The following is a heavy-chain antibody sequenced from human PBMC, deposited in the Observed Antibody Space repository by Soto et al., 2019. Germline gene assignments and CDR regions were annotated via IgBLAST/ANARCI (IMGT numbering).Heavy chain of an antibody. D-gene: IGHD5-18*01. J-gene: IGHJ3*02. CDR3: AREDISGDTADHDAFDI. V-gene: IGHV3-53*01. CDR1: GFTVSSNY. CDR2: IYSGGST. Sequence: EVQLVESGGGLIQPGGSLRLSCAASGFTVSSNYMSWVRQAPGKGLEWVSVIYSGGSTYYADSVKGRFTISRDNSKNTLYLQMNSLRAEDTAVYYCAREDISGDTADHDAFDIWGQGTMVTVSS.